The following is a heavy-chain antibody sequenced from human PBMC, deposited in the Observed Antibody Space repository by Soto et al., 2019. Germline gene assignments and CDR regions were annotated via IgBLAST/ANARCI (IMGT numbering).Heavy chain of an antibody. V-gene: IGHV4-30-4*01. CDR2: ILYSGTT. J-gene: IGHJ6*02. Sequence: QVQLQESGPGLVKPSQTLSLTCTVSGDSIKRDDYYRSWIRQPPGKGLEWNGYILYSGTTYYNPSLKSRLIISLEPSKNQFSLNLTSVTAADPAVYYFARDGGPLYYGMDFWGQGTTVTVSS. CDR1: GDSIKRDDYY. D-gene: IGHD3-10*01. CDR3: ARDGGPLYYGMDF.